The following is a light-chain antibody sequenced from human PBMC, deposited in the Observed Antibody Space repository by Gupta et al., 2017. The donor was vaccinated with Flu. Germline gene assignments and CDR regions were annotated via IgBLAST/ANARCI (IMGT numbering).Light chain of an antibody. J-gene: IGKJ3*01. V-gene: IGKV1-33*01. CDR1: QDISNY. CDR2: DAS. CDR3: QQYDNLRIT. Sequence: DIQMTQSPSSLSASVGERVTITCQASQDISNYLNWYQQKPGKAPKLLIYDASNLETGVPSRFSGSGSGTDFTFTISSLQPEDIATYYCQQYDNLRITFGPGTKVDIK.